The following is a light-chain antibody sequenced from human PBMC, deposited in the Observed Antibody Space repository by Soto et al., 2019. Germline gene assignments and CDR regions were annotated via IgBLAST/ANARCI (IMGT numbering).Light chain of an antibody. V-gene: IGLV3-21*02. J-gene: IGLJ2*01. Sequence: YELTQPPSVSVAPGQTAKITCGGNYIGTKSVHWYQQKPGQAPALVVYDDSVRPSGIPERFSGSNSGNTATLTISRVEAGDEADYYCQVWDNISDHVVFGGGTKLTVL. CDR1: YIGTKS. CDR3: QVWDNISDHVV. CDR2: DDS.